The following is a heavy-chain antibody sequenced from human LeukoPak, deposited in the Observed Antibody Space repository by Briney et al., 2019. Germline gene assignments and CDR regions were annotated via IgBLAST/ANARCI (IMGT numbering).Heavy chain of an antibody. D-gene: IGHD3-22*01. J-gene: IGHJ4*02. V-gene: IGHV1-69*13. CDR1: GGTFCSYA. CDR2: IIPIFGTA. CDR3: ATPCYYDSSGFSLDY. Sequence: GASVKVSCKASGGTFCSYAISWVRQAPGQGLEWMGGIIPIFGTANYAQKFQGRVTITADESTSTAYMELSSLRSEDTAVYYCATPCYYDSSGFSLDYWGQGTLVTVSS.